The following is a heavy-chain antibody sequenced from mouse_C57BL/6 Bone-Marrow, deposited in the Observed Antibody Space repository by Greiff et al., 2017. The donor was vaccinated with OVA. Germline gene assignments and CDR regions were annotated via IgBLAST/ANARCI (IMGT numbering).Heavy chain of an antibody. CDR2: INPGSGGT. CDR3: ARSGGFLDY. CDR1: GYAFTNYL. V-gene: IGHV1-54*01. J-gene: IGHJ2*01. Sequence: QVQLQQSGAELVRPGTSVKMSCKASGYAFTNYLIEWVKQRPGQGLEWIGVINPGSGGTNYNEKFKGKATLTADKSSSTAYMQLSSLTSEDSAVYFCARSGGFLDYWGQGTTLTVSS.